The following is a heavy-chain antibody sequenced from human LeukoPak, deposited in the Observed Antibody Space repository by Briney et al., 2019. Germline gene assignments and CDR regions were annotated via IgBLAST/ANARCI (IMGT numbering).Heavy chain of an antibody. J-gene: IGHJ4*02. D-gene: IGHD3-3*01. CDR2: INPNSGTT. CDR3: ASGWSSYYAFDY. V-gene: IGHV1-2*02. CDR1: GYTFTGYY. Sequence: VASVKVSCKASGYTFTGYYMHWVRQAPGQGLEWMGWINPNSGTTNYAQKFQGRVTMTRDTSKSTGYMDLSSLRSDDTAVYYCASGWSSYYAFDYWGQGTLVTVSS.